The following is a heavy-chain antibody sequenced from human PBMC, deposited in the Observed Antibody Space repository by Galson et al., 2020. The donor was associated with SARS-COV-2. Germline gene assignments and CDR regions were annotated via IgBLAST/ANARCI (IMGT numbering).Heavy chain of an antibody. CDR3: ARDRISSPDDFDY. V-gene: IGHV1-2*02. CDR1: GYSFTGYY. J-gene: IGHJ4*02. D-gene: IGHD2-21*01. Sequence: ASVKVSCQASGYSFTGYYIPWVRHAPGQGLEWKGLVNPNTGDMNSNEKFPGRVTMTRDTCISTAYMELTRPTSDDAAVYYCARDRISSPDDFDYWGQGTLVTVSS. CDR2: VNPNTGDM.